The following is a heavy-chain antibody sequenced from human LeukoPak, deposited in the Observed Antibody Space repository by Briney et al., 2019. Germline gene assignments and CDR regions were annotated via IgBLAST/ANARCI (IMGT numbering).Heavy chain of an antibody. CDR2: INPNSGGT. D-gene: IGHD2-2*01. Sequence: ASVTVSCTASGYTFTGYYMHWVRQAPGQGLEWMAWINPNSGGTYYSQNFHDRITITRDTSISTAYMELSRLRSDDTAIYYCARANARYCSSSSCLFDYWGQGTLVTVSS. CDR3: ARANARYCSSSSCLFDY. J-gene: IGHJ4*02. CDR1: GYTFTGYY. V-gene: IGHV1-2*02.